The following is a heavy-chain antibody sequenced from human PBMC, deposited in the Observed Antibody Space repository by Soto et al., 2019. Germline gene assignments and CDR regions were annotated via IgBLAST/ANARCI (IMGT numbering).Heavy chain of an antibody. V-gene: IGHV1-69*06. Sequence: QVQLVQSGAEVKKPGSSVKVSCKTSGGLFSVFSFNWVRQAPGQGLEWMGGVLPITGSTDYAQKFQGRITITADRSTSTIYMELSRLTSDDTANYYCATIRVRGGPLRFEDGGQGTLISVSS. CDR3: ATIRVRGGPLRFED. CDR2: VLPITGST. D-gene: IGHD5-12*01. J-gene: IGHJ4*01. CDR1: GGLFSVFS.